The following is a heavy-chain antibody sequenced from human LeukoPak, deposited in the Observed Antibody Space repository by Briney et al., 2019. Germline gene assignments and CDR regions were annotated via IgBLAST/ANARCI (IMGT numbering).Heavy chain of an antibody. Sequence: SETLSLTCTVSGGSISNYYWSWIRQPPGKRLEWIGYIYYSGRTNYNPSLQSRVTISIDTSKNQFSLKLSSVTAADTAVYYCVRLGATGTQPDYWGQGTLVTVSS. V-gene: IGHV4-59*01. CDR1: GGSISNYY. CDR3: VRLGATGTQPDY. D-gene: IGHD6-13*01. CDR2: IYYSGRT. J-gene: IGHJ4*02.